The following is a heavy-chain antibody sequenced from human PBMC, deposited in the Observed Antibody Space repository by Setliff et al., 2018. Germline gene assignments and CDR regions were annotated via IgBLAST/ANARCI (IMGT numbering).Heavy chain of an antibody. V-gene: IGHV7-4-1*02. Sequence: ASVKVSCKASGYSLSNYVMNWVRRAPGQGLEWMGWINTKTGDPTYAQGYTGRFAFSLDTSDSATYLDISNLKAEDTATYYCARADHLVTTTFDYWGQGTLVTVSS. CDR3: ARADHLVTTTFDY. J-gene: IGHJ4*01. CDR2: INTKTGDP. CDR1: GYSLSNYV. D-gene: IGHD4-17*01.